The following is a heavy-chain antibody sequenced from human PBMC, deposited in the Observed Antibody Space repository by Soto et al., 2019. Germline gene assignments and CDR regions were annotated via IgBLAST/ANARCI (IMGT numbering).Heavy chain of an antibody. V-gene: IGHV3-23*01. CDR1: GFTFSSFA. CDR3: AKKVYGDSPYNWFDP. D-gene: IGHD4-17*01. J-gene: IGHJ5*02. Sequence: LRLACAASGFTFSSFAMSWVRQAPGKGLEWVSAISGSGGSTYYADSVKGRFTISRDNSKNTLYLQMNSLRAEDTAVYYCAKKVYGDSPYNWFDPWGQGTLVTVSS. CDR2: ISGSGGST.